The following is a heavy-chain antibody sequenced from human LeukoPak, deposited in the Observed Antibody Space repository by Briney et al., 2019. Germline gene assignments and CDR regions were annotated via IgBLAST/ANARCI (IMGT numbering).Heavy chain of an antibody. V-gene: IGHV3-7*01. CDR3: ARVLDSSTSRYQSLKY. Sequence: PGGSPRLSCAASGFTFSDYWMTWVRQAPGKGLEWVANIKQDGSEKYYVDSVRGRFTISRDNAKNSLYLQMNGLRAEDTAVYYCARVLDSSTSRYQSLKYWGQGTLVTVSS. D-gene: IGHD2-2*01. CDR2: IKQDGSEK. CDR1: GFTFSDYW. J-gene: IGHJ4*02.